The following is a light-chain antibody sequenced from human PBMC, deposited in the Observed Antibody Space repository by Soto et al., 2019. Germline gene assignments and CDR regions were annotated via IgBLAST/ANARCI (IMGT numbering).Light chain of an antibody. J-gene: IGLJ3*02. V-gene: IGLV4-60*03. CDR2: LEGSGSY. CDR1: SGHSSYI. CDR3: ETWDSNTRV. Sequence: QLVLTQSSSASASLGSSVKLTCTLSSGHSSYIIAWHQQQPGKAPRYLMKLEGSGSYDKGSGIPGRFSGSRSGADSYLTISNLQSEDEADYYCETWDSNTRVFGGGTKLTVL.